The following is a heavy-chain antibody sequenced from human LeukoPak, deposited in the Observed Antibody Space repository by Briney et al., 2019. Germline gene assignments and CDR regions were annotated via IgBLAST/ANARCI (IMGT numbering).Heavy chain of an antibody. V-gene: IGHV3-23*01. D-gene: IGHD3-10*01. CDR3: SKDWGITTVRGVIIPFDY. CDR2: ISGSGGST. CDR1: GFTVSSYA. Sequence: GGSLRLSRAASGFTVSSYAMSWVRQAPGKGLEWVSAISGSGGSTYYADSVKGRFTISRDNSKNTLYLQMNSLRAEDTAVYYCSKDWGITTVRGVIIPFDYWGQGTLVTVSS. J-gene: IGHJ4*02.